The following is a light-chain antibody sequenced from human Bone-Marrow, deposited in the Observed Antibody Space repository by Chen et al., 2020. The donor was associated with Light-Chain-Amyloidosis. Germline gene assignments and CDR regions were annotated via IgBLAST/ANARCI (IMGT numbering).Light chain of an antibody. J-gene: IGKJ1*01. V-gene: IGKV3-11*01. Sequence: EIVLTQSPASLSLAPGERATLSCRASQSIATYLAWFHQRPGQPPRVLMYDASTRATGIPARFSGSGSGTDFTLTVSSREPEDFAVYYCQQRSSWPTFGQGTRVE. CDR3: QQRSSWPT. CDR1: QSIATY. CDR2: DAS.